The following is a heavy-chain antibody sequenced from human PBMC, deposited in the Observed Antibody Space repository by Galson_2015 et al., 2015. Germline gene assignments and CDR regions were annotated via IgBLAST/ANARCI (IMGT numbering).Heavy chain of an antibody. CDR3: AKATPPTQAVAGMDY. Sequence: SLRLSCAASGFTFSSYAMSWVRQAPGKGLEWVSGIGGSGVSTWYADSVKGRFTISRDNSKKTLYLQMNSLRAEDTAVYYCAKATPPTQAVAGMDYWGQGTLVTVSS. CDR2: IGGSGVST. D-gene: IGHD6-19*01. J-gene: IGHJ4*02. V-gene: IGHV3-23*01. CDR1: GFTFSSYA.